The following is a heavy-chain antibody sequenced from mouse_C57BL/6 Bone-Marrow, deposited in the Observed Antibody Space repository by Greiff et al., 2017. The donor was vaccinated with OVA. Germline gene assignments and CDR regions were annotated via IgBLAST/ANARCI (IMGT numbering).Heavy chain of an antibody. V-gene: IGHV7-3*01. D-gene: IGHD1-1*01. CDR1: GFTFTNYY. CDR3: ARYKGRVAVDYFDY. J-gene: IGHJ2*01. CDR2: IRNKPNGSTT. Sequence: DVKLVESGGGLVQPGDSLSLSCAASGFTFTNYYMSWVRQPPGKALEWLAFIRNKPNGSTTEYSASVQGRFTISRYNSQSILYLQMNALRAEDSATYYCARYKGRVAVDYFDYWGQGTALTVSS.